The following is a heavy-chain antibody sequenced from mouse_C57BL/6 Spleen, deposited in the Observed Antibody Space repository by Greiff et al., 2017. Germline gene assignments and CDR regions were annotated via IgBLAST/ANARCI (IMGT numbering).Heavy chain of an antibody. V-gene: IGHV1-15*01. CDR1: GYTFTDYE. CDR2: IDPETGGT. J-gene: IGHJ1*03. CDR3: TRSDYDRDSYWYFDV. D-gene: IGHD2-4*01. Sequence: VQLQQPGAELVRPGASVTLSCKASGYTFTDYEMHWVKQTPVHGLEWIGAIDPETGGTAYNQKFKGKAILTADKSSSTAYMELRSLTSEDSAVYYCTRSDYDRDSYWYFDVWGTGTTVTVSS.